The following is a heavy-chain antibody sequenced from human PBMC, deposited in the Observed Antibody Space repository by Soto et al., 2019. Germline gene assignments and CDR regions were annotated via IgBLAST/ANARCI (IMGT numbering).Heavy chain of an antibody. V-gene: IGHV3-23*01. CDR2: VSGSGGTT. CDR1: GFTFINYG. D-gene: IGHD5-18*01. CDR3: AKSVEGGYSTYFDY. J-gene: IGHJ4*02. Sequence: GGSLRLSCTASGFTFINYGMTWVRQAPGKGLEWVSSVSGSGGTTYFADSVKGRFTISRDNSKNTLYLQMNNLRADDTAVYYCAKSVEGGYSTYFDYWGKGTVVTVSS.